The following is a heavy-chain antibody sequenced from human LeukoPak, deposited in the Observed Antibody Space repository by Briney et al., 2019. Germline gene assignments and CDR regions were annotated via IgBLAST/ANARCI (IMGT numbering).Heavy chain of an antibody. Sequence: GGSLRLSCAASGFTFSNYWMHWVRQAPGKGLVWVSRINSDGSSTSYADSVKGRFTISRDNAKNTLYLQMNSLRAEDTAVYYCAREAREFYYYYYYGMDVWGQGTTVTVSS. CDR3: AREAREFYYYYYYGMDV. J-gene: IGHJ6*02. CDR1: GFTFSNYW. V-gene: IGHV3-74*01. CDR2: INSDGSST. D-gene: IGHD3-10*01.